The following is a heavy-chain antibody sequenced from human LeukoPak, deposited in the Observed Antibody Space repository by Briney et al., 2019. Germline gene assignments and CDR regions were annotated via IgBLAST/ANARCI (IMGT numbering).Heavy chain of an antibody. CDR3: ARDRATVTTIAYAFDI. CDR2: ISSSSSYI. Sequence: GGSLRLSCAASGFTFSSYSMNWVRQAPGKGLEWVSSISSSSSYIYYADSVKGRFTISRDNAKNSLYLQMNSLRAEDTAVYYCARDRATVTTIAYAFDIWGQGTMVTVSS. CDR1: GFTFSSYS. J-gene: IGHJ3*02. V-gene: IGHV3-21*01. D-gene: IGHD4-17*01.